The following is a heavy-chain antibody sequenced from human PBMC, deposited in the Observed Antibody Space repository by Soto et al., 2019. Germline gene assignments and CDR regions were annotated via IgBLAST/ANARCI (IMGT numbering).Heavy chain of an antibody. J-gene: IGHJ4*02. CDR1: GFAFNTYW. D-gene: IGHD2-2*01. CDR3: EREKESSQTY. V-gene: IGHV3-74*01. Sequence: GGSLRLSCAASGFAFNTYWMHWVRQVPGKGLVWVSRINGDGSGTNYADSVKGRFTISRDNARNTLYLQMNSLSADDTAVYYCEREKESSQTYGGQETLVTVPS. CDR2: INGDGSGT.